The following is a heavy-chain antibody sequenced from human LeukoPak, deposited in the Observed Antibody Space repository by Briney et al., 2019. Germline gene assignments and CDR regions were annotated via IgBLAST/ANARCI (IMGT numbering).Heavy chain of an antibody. CDR2: IYYSGST. Sequence: SETLSLTCTVSGGSISSYYWSWIRQPPGKGLEWIGYIYYSGSTNYNPSLKSRVTISVDTSKNQFSLKLSSVTAADTAVYYCARDGGYCSGGSCYWFDPWGQGTLVTVSS. D-gene: IGHD2-15*01. CDR1: GGSISSYY. CDR3: ARDGGYCSGGSCYWFDP. V-gene: IGHV4-59*01. J-gene: IGHJ5*02.